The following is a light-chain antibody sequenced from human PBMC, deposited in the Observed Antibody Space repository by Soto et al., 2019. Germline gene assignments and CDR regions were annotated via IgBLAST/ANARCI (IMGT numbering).Light chain of an antibody. Sequence: DVRMTQSPSSLSASVGDTITITCRASRTINTYLNWFQQKPVEPPRLLIYGASTLHDGVPSRFSCSGSGADFTLTISGLQPEDFASYHCQQTYSDISFGGGTKV. CDR2: GAS. CDR3: QQTYSDIS. CDR1: RTINTY. J-gene: IGKJ4*01. V-gene: IGKV1-39*01.